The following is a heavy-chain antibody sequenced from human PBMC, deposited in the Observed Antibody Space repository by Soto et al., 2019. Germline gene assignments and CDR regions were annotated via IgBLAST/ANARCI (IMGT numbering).Heavy chain of an antibody. Sequence: GASVKVSCKASGGTFSSYAINWVRQAPGQGLEWMGGIIPIFGTANYAQKFQGRVTITADESTSTAYMELSSLRSEDTAVYYCARSLVATIWGFDYWGQGTLVTVSS. CDR3: ARSLVATIWGFDY. CDR1: GGTFSSYA. D-gene: IGHD5-12*01. CDR2: IIPIFGTA. J-gene: IGHJ4*02. V-gene: IGHV1-69*13.